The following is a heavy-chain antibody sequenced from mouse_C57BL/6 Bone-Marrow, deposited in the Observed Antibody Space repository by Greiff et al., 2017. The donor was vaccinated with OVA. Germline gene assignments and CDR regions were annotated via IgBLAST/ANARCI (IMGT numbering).Heavy chain of an antibody. CDR2: INPGSGGT. D-gene: IGHD2-3*01. CDR1: GYAFTNYL. J-gene: IGHJ1*03. CDR3: ARCRWHYWYFDV. Sequence: QVQLQQSGAELVRPGTSVRVSCKASGYAFTNYLLEGVKRRPGQGLEGIGVINPGSGGTNYNEKFKGKATLTADKSSSTAYMQLSSLTSEDSAVYFCARCRWHYWYFDVWGTGTTVTVSS. V-gene: IGHV1-54*01.